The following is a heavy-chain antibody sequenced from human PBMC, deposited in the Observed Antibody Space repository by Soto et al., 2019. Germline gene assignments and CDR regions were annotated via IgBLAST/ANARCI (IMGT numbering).Heavy chain of an antibody. CDR1: GGTFSSYA. CDR3: ARDCGADCYPYYYGMDV. D-gene: IGHD2-21*02. V-gene: IGHV1-69*12. Sequence: QVQLVQSGAEVKKPGSSVKVSCKASGGTFSSYAICWVRQAPGQGLEWMGGIIPIFGTANYAQKFQGRVTITADESTSTAYMELSTLRSADTAVYYCARDCGADCYPYYYGMDVWGQGTTVTVSS. CDR2: IIPIFGTA. J-gene: IGHJ6*02.